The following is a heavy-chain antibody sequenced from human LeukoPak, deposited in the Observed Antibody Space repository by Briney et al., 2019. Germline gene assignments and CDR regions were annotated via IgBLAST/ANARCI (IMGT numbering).Heavy chain of an antibody. Sequence: GGSLRLSCAASEFTFSTSAMHWVRQAPGKGLEYVSGISSNGGSTYYADSVKGRLTLSRDNSKNTLHLQISSLTAEDTAVYYCVGVRWFGGSNWFDPWGQGTLVTVSS. V-gene: IGHV3-64D*09. D-gene: IGHD3-10*01. CDR3: VGVRWFGGSNWFDP. CDR2: ISSNGGST. CDR1: EFTFSTSA. J-gene: IGHJ5*02.